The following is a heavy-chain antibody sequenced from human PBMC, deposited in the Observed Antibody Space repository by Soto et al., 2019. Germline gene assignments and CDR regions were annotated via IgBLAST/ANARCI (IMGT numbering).Heavy chain of an antibody. CDR2: IIPILGIA. CDR3: ARVSGGNLVEFDY. D-gene: IGHD2-15*01. Sequence: QVQLVQSGAEVKKPGSSVKVSCKASGGTFSSYTISWVRQAPGQGLEWMGRIIPILGIANYAQKFQGRVTITADKSTSTAYMELSSLRSEDTAVYYCARVSGGNLVEFDYWGQGTLVTVSS. V-gene: IGHV1-69*02. J-gene: IGHJ4*02. CDR1: GGTFSSYT.